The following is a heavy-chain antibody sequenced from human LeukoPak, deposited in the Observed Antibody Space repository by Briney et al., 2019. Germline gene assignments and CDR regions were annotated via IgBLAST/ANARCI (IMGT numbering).Heavy chain of an antibody. Sequence: GGSLRLSCEASGFTVSSNYMSWVRQAPGKGLEWVSVIYSGGSTYYADSVKGRFTITRDNSKNTLYLQMNSLRAEDTAVYYCARDRGMGAFDYWGQGTLVTVSS. J-gene: IGHJ4*02. CDR3: ARDRGMGAFDY. V-gene: IGHV3-53*01. CDR1: GFTVSSNY. D-gene: IGHD6-25*01. CDR2: IYSGGST.